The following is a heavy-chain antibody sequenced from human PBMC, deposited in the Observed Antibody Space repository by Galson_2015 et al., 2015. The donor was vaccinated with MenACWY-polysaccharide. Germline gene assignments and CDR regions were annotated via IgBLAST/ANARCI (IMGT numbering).Heavy chain of an antibody. V-gene: IGHV1-69*04. Sequence: SVKVSCKASGDIFSSYALTWVRQAPGQGLEWMGRIIPFLGIPKYSRKFQGRVTMTADKSTTTVYMELSSLTSDDTAVYYCARVYCSGNKCHYDSWGQGTLVTVSS. J-gene: IGHJ4*02. CDR1: GDIFSSYA. CDR2: IIPFLGIP. D-gene: IGHD2-15*01. CDR3: ARVYCSGNKCHYDS.